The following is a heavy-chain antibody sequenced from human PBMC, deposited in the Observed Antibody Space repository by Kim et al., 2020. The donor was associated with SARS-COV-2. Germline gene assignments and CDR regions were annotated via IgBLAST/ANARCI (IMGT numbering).Heavy chain of an antibody. D-gene: IGHD2-2*01. V-gene: IGHV1-18*04. J-gene: IGHJ3*01. Sequence: ASVKVSCKASGYTFSSHGISWVRQAPGHGREGMGWVSSYNGNAHYAQKFQDRLSMTTDLSTSTAYMELRSLTPDDTAFYYCARDRRAMRPFDVWGQGT. CDR2: VSSYNGNA. CDR1: GYTFSSHG. CDR3: ARDRRAMRPFDV.